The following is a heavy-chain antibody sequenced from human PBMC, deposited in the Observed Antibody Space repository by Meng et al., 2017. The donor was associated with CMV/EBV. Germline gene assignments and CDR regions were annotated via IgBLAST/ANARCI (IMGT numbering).Heavy chain of an antibody. CDR2: IYYSGST. V-gene: IGHV4-39*07. CDR1: GGSISSNSND. J-gene: IGHJ5*02. CDR3: ARDLSNPLVVPAAYNWFDP. Sequence: LQVSGHGLLNPSETLSLTCTVSGGSISSNSNDWGWIRQPPGKGLEWIGSIYYSGSTYYNPSLKSRVTISVDTSKNQFSLKLSSVTAADTAVYYCARDLSNPLVVPAAYNWFDPWGQGTLVTVSS. D-gene: IGHD2-2*01.